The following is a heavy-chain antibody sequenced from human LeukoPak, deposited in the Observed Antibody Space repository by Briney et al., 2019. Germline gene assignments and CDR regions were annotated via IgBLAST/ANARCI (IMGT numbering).Heavy chain of an antibody. J-gene: IGHJ4*02. D-gene: IGHD3-3*01. CDR2: IYYSGST. CDR1: GGSISSGDYY. V-gene: IGHV4-61*08. Sequence: PSETLSLTCTVSGGSISSGDYYWSWIRQPPGKGLEWIGYIYYSGSTNYNPSLKSRVTISVDTSKNQFSLKLSSVTAADTAVYYCARERGLYDFWSGYYPGIFDYWGQGTLVTVSS. CDR3: ARERGLYDFWSGYYPGIFDY.